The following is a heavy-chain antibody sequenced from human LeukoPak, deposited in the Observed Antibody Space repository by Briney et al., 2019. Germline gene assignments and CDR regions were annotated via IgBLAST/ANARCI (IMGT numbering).Heavy chain of an antibody. CDR1: GFTFNDYA. V-gene: IGHV3-43*02. D-gene: IGHD3-22*01. Sequence: GGSLRLSCAASGFTFNDYAMQWVRQAPGKGLEWVSLISGDGGSTYYADSVKGRFTISRDNSKNSLYLQMNSLRTEDTALYYCAKDILLYYDSSGYFDYWGQGTLVTVSS. CDR3: AKDILLYYDSSGYFDY. CDR2: ISGDGGST. J-gene: IGHJ4*02.